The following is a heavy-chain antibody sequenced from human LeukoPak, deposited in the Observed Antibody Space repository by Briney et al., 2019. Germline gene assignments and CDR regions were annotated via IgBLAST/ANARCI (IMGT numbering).Heavy chain of an antibody. CDR3: ARERGVVVPKYYFDY. V-gene: IGHV4-59*01. CDR1: GGSISSYY. CDR2: IYNSGST. D-gene: IGHD2-21*01. J-gene: IGHJ4*02. Sequence: SETLSLTCTVSGGSISSYYWNWIRQPPGKGLEWIGYIYNSGSTNNNPSLKSRVTISVDTSKKQFSLKLSSVTAADTAVYYCARERGVVVPKYYFDYWGQGTLVTVSS.